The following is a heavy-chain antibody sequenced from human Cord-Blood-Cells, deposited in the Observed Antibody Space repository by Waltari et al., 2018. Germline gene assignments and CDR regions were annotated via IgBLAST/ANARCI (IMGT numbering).Heavy chain of an antibody. CDR3: ARDIATTGIAFDI. J-gene: IGHJ3*02. V-gene: IGHV3-33*01. CDR2: IWYDGSNK. CDR1: GFTFRSYG. D-gene: IGHD1-1*01. Sequence: QVQLVESGGGVVQPGRSLRLSCAASGFTFRSYGMHWVRQAPGKGLEWVAVIWYDGSNKYYADSVKGRFTISRDNSKNTLYLQMNSLRAEDTAVYYCARDIATTGIAFDIWGQGTMVTVSS.